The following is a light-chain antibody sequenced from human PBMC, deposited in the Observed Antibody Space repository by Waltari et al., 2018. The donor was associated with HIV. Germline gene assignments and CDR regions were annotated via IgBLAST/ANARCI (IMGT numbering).Light chain of an antibody. J-gene: IGKJ1*01. V-gene: IGKV1-6*01. CDR1: QGIRND. CDR3: LQDYNFPLT. CDR2: TAS. Sequence: IHTTQSQYPLPASEGDRVNNTCRSSQGIRNDLGWFQHKPGKAPKLLIYTASSLQSGVPSRFSGSGSGTDFTLTISNLQPEDFATYYCLQDYNFPLTFGQGTKVDIK.